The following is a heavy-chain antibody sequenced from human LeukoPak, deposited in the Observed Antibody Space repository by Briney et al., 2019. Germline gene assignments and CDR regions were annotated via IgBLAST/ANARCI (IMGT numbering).Heavy chain of an antibody. CDR1: GGSISSSSYY. J-gene: IGHJ5*02. Sequence: PSETLSLTCTVSGGSISSSSYYWGWIRQPPGKGLEWIGYIYYSGNTNYNPSLKSRVTMSVDTSKNQFSLKLKSVTPADTAVYYCARVAFGVTDPWGQGTLVTVAS. V-gene: IGHV4-61*05. D-gene: IGHD3-3*01. CDR3: ARVAFGVTDP. CDR2: IYYSGNT.